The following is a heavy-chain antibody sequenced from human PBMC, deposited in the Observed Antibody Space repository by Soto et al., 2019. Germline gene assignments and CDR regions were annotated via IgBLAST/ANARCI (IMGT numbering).Heavy chain of an antibody. D-gene: IGHD1-20*01. CDR3: SSDYLYNCNRGDYYCGMAV. CDR1: GFTFGGYA. CDR2: IRSKAYGGTT. Sequence: GGSLRLSCTASGFTFGGYAMSWVRQAPGKGLEWVGFIRSKAYGGTTEYAASVKCRFTISRDDSKSIAHMQMNSLNNEDTAVYYCSSDYLYNCNRGDYYCGMAVWRQGNPVTVA. J-gene: IGHJ6*01. V-gene: IGHV3-49*04.